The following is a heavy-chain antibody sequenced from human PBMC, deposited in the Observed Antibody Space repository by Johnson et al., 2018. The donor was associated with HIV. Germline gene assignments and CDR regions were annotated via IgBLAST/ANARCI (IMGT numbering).Heavy chain of an antibody. D-gene: IGHD6-19*01. Sequence: QVQLVESGGGVVQPGGSLRLSCAASGFTFSSHGMHWVRQAPGKGLEWVAFIRYDGSNKYYADSVKGRFTISRDNSKNTLYLQMNSLRAEDTAVYYCVSSGCHAFDFWGQGTMVTVSS. CDR1: GFTFSSHG. V-gene: IGHV3-30*02. CDR2: IRYDGSNK. J-gene: IGHJ3*01. CDR3: VSSGCHAFDF.